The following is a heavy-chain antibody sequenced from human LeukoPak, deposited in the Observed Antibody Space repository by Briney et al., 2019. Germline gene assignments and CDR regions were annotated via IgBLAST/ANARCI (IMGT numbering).Heavy chain of an antibody. CDR3: ASPSGSYGPFRGSFDY. CDR1: GGSFSGYY. J-gene: IGHJ4*02. Sequence: PSETLSFTCAVYGGSFSGYYWSWIRQPPGKGLEWIGEINHSGSTNYNPSLKSRVTISVDTSKNQFSLKLSSVTAADTAVYYCASPSGSYGPFRGSFDYWGQGTLVTVSS. D-gene: IGHD1-26*01. CDR2: INHSGST. V-gene: IGHV4-34*01.